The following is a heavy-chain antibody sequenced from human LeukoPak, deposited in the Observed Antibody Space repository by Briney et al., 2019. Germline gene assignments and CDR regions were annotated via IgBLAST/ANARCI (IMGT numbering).Heavy chain of an antibody. D-gene: IGHD3-10*01. V-gene: IGHV4-31*03. CDR1: GGSISSGGYY. Sequence: PSETLSLTCTVSGGSISSGGYYWSWIRQHPGKGLEWIGYIYYSGSTYYNPSLKSRVTISVDTSKNQFSLKLSSVTVADTAVYYCATLPFMVRGVIITRGMDVWGQGTTVTVSS. J-gene: IGHJ6*02. CDR2: IYYSGST. CDR3: ATLPFMVRGVIITRGMDV.